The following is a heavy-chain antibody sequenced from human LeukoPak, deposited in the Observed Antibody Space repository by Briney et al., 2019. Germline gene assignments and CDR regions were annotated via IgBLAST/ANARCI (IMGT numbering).Heavy chain of an antibody. J-gene: IGHJ3*01. CDR2: IYGGGTA. V-gene: IGHV3-66*02. CDR3: ARDRSPGAMRGHDASDL. D-gene: IGHD2-2*01. CDR1: GFTVSSNY. Sequence: GGSLRLSCAASGFTVSSNYMSWVRQAPGKGLEWVSVIYGGGTAYYADSVRGRFTISRDNSKNTLYLQKDSLRAEDTAVYYCARDRSPGAMRGHDASDLWGQGTMVTVSS.